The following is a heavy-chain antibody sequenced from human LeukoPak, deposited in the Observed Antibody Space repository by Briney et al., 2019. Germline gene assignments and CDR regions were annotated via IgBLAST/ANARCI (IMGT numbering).Heavy chain of an antibody. V-gene: IGHV4-39*01. J-gene: IGHJ4*02. CDR3: ARHLYDSSGSPLHFDY. CDR1: GGSISSSSYY. CDR2: IYYSGST. Sequence: PSETLSLTCTVSGGSISSSSYYWGWIRQPPGKGLEWIGSIYYSGSTYCNPSLKSRVTISVDTSKNQFSLKLSSVTAADTAVYYCARHLYDSSGSPLHFDYWGQGTLVTVSS. D-gene: IGHD3-22*01.